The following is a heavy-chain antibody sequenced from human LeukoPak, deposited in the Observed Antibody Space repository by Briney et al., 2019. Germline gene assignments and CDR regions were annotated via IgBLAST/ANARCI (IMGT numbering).Heavy chain of an antibody. CDR2: ISDRSGST. CDR1: GFTFSSYA. D-gene: IGHD2-15*01. CDR3: AKGRIFTPNDAFDV. V-gene: IGHV3-23*01. Sequence: GGSLRLSCAASGFTFSSYAMSWVRQAPGKGLEWVSAISDRSGSTKYADSVKGRFTISRDNSKNTLYLQMNSLRAEDTAVYYCAKGRIFTPNDAFDVWGQGTMVAVSS. J-gene: IGHJ3*01.